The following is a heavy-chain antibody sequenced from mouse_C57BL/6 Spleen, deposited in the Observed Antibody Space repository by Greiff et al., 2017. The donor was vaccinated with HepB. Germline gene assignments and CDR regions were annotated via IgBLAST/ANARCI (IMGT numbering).Heavy chain of an antibody. J-gene: IGHJ3*01. D-gene: IGHD4-1*01. Sequence: QVQLQQPGAELVKPGASVKLSCKASGYTFTSYWMQWVKQRPGQGLEWIGEIDPSDSYTNYHQKFKGKATLTVDTSSSTAYMQLSSLTSEDSAVYYCARRLGRGFAYWGQGTLVTVSA. V-gene: IGHV1-50*01. CDR2: IDPSDSYT. CDR3: ARRLGRGFAY. CDR1: GYTFTSYW.